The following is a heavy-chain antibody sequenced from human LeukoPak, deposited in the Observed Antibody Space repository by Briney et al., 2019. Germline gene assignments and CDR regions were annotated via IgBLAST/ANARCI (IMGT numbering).Heavy chain of an antibody. Sequence: PSETLSLTCTVSGGSISSSSYYWGWIRQPPGKGLEWIGSIYYSGSTYYNPSLKSRVTISVDTSKNQFSLKLSSVTAADTAVYYCARDLHIVVVAANDAFDIWGQGAMVTVSS. D-gene: IGHD2-21*02. CDR3: ARDLHIVVVAANDAFDI. V-gene: IGHV4-39*07. CDR1: GGSISSSSYY. J-gene: IGHJ3*02. CDR2: IYYSGST.